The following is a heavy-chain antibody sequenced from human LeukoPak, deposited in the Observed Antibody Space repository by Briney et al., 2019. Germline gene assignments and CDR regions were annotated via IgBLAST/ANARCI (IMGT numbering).Heavy chain of an antibody. CDR3: ARDAAARSNL. V-gene: IGHV4-59*11. J-gene: IGHJ2*01. Sequence: SETLSLTCTVSGGSISGHHWSWIRQPPGKGLEWIGYIFYDDGGTEYNPSLESRVTISVDTSKNQFSLHLNSVTAADTAIYYRARDAAARSNLWGRGTLVTVAS. D-gene: IGHD6-25*01. CDR2: IFYDDGGT. CDR1: GGSISGHH.